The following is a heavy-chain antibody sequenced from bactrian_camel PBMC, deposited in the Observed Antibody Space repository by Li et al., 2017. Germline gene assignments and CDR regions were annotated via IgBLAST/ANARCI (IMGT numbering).Heavy chain of an antibody. D-gene: IGHD2*01. Sequence: VQLVESGGGLVQPGGSLRLSCAASGFSVSHYDIAWVRQAPGKGLEWVSVITGGHDQYYADSVKGRFFISLDDATNTIYLQMNSLQPDDTAVYTCAALGSLGHPACMLLLERGAESGYKGQGTQVTVS. J-gene: IGHJ4*01. V-gene: IGHV3S40*01. CDR2: ITGGHDQ. CDR1: GFSVSHYD.